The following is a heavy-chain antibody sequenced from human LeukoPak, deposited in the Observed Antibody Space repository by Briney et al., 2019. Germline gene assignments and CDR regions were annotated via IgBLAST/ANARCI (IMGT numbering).Heavy chain of an antibody. CDR3: AIYITTAADY. D-gene: IGHD6-13*01. CDR2: IFYTGSTY. J-gene: IGHJ4*02. V-gene: IGHV4-39*01. Sequence: SETLSLTCTVSGGSFSSSTYHGGWIRQPPGKGLEWIGTIFYTGSTYYYNPSLKSRVTISVDTSKNQFSLKLTSVAAADTAVYYCAIYITTAADYWGQGTLVTVSS. CDR1: GGSFSSSTYH.